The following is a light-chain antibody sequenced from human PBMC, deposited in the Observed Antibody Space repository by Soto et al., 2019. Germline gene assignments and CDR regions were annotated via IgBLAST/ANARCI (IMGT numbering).Light chain of an antibody. V-gene: IGKV1-39*01. CDR2: GAS. CDR3: QQSYTTPRT. J-gene: IGKJ1*01. Sequence: QMTQSPSSLSASVGARVTITCQASQTIRTSLNWYQQKPGKAPKLLIYGASTLQSGVPSRFSGTGSATDFTLTISSLQPEDFAIYYCQQSYTTPRTFGQGTKVEV. CDR1: QTIRTS.